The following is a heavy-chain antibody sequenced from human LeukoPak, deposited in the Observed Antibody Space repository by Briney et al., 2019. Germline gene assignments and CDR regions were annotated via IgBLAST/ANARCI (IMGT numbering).Heavy chain of an antibody. Sequence: GGSLRLSCAVSGFTFATYAMSWVRQAPGKGLEWVSTFYETGKTDHADSVKGRFTISRDTSKNTLYLQMNSLRAEDTATYYCAKRGAGSGGLHYWGQGTLVTVSS. CDR3: AKRGAGSGGLHY. V-gene: IGHV3-23*01. CDR2: FYETGKT. J-gene: IGHJ4*02. D-gene: IGHD6-19*01. CDR1: GFTFATYA.